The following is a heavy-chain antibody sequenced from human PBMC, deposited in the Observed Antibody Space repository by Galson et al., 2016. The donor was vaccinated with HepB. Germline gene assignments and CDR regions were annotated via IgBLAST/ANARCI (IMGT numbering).Heavy chain of an antibody. CDR2: ITGSGAST. CDR3: ARDLPSADCGGDCWGKEYFQY. J-gene: IGHJ1*01. Sequence: SLRLSCAASGFSFDTYAMSWVRQAPGKGLEWVSAITGSGASTYYADSVKGRFAISRDNSRNTLYLQMSGLRADDTAVYFCARDLPSADCGGDCWGKEYFQYWGQGTLVSVSS. CDR1: GFSFDTYA. D-gene: IGHD2-21*02. V-gene: IGHV3-23*01.